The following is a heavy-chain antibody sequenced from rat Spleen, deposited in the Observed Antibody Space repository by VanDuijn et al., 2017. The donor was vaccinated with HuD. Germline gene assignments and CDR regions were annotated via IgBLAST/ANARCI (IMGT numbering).Heavy chain of an antibody. Sequence: EVQLVESGGGLVQPGRSLKLSCAASGFTFSNYDMAWVRQAPTKGLGWIASISPSGGTTYYRDSVKGRFTVSRDDAKSTLYLQMDSLGSEDTATYYCASRNYGGYIEECDYWGQGVMVTVSS. CDR3: ASRNYGGYIEECDY. CDR1: GFTFSNYD. D-gene: IGHD1-11*01. J-gene: IGHJ2*01. CDR2: ISPSGGTT. V-gene: IGHV5-25*01.